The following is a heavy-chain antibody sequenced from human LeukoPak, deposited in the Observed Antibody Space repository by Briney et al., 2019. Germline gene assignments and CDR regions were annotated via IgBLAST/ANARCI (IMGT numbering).Heavy chain of an antibody. Sequence: PGGSLRLSCAASGFTFSSYEMNWVRQAPGKGLEWVSYISSSGSTIYYADSVKGRFTISRDNAKNSLYLQMNSLRAEDTAVYYCARTVTTDFDYWGQGTLVTVSS. J-gene: IGHJ4*02. CDR2: ISSSGSTI. D-gene: IGHD4-17*01. CDR3: ARTVTTDFDY. CDR1: GFTFSSYE. V-gene: IGHV3-48*03.